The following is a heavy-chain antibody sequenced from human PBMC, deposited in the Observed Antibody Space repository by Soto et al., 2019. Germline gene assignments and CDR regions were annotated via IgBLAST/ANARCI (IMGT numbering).Heavy chain of an antibody. V-gene: IGHV3-30*18. CDR2: ISYDGSNK. Sequence: PGGPLRLSCAASGFTFSSYGMHWVRQAPGKGLEWVAVISYDGSNKYYADSVKGRFTISRDNSKNTLYLQMNSLRAEDTAVYYCAKVTSTTAVAGSWGQGTLVTVSS. D-gene: IGHD6-19*01. CDR1: GFTFSSYG. CDR3: AKVTSTTAVAGS. J-gene: IGHJ4*02.